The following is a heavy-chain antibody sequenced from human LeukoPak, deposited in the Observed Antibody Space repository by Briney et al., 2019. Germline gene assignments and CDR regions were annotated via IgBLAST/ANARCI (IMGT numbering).Heavy chain of an antibody. Sequence: SVKVPCKASGGTFSSYTISWVRQAPGQGLEWMGRIIPIFGIANYAQKFQGRVTITADKSTSTAYMELSSLRSGDTAVYYCAGDCRDGYNYPMAVDYWGQGTLVTVSS. J-gene: IGHJ4*02. D-gene: IGHD5-24*01. CDR2: IIPIFGIA. V-gene: IGHV1-69*04. CDR3: AGDCRDGYNYPMAVDY. CDR1: GGTFSSYT.